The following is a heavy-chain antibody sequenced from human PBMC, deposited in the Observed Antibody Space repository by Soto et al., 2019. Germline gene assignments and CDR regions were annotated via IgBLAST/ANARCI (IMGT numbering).Heavy chain of an antibody. J-gene: IGHJ3*02. CDR3: ARDSIPYYYDSSGYYVPVAFDI. Sequence: SVKVSFKASGGTFSSYAIIWVRQAPGQGLEWMGGIIPIFGTANYAQKFQGRVTITADESTSTAYMELSSLRSEDTAVYYCARDSIPYYYDSSGYYVPVAFDIWGQGTMVTVSS. D-gene: IGHD3-22*01. CDR2: IIPIFGTA. V-gene: IGHV1-69*13. CDR1: GGTFSSYA.